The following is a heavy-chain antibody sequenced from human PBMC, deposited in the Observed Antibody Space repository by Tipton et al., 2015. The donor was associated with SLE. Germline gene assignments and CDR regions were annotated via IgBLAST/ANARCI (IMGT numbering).Heavy chain of an antibody. CDR1: GYSISSDYY. D-gene: IGHD4-17*01. J-gene: IGHJ4*02. Sequence: TLSLTCTVSGYSISSDYYWGWIRQPPGKGLEWIGSIYHSGSTHYNPSLKSRVSISVDTSKNQFSLKLSSVTAADTAIYYRARSLPPTVTHWGQGTLVTVSS. CDR3: ARSLPPTVTH. V-gene: IGHV4-38-2*02. CDR2: IYHSGST.